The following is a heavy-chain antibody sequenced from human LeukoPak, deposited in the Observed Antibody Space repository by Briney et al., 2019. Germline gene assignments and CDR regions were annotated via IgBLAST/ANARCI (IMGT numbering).Heavy chain of an antibody. CDR3: ATLRAGYRSGGSCSNWFDP. D-gene: IGHD2-15*01. V-gene: IGHV1-24*01. Sequence: ASVKVSCKVSGYTLTELSMHWVRQAPGKGLEWMGGFDPEDGETIYAQKFQGRVTMTEDTSTDTAYMELSSLRSEDTAVYYCATLRAGYRSGGSCSNWFDPWGQGTLVTVSS. CDR2: FDPEDGET. CDR1: GYTLTELS. J-gene: IGHJ5*02.